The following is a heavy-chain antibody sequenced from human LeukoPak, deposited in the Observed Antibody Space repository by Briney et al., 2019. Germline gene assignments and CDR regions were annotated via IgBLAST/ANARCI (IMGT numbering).Heavy chain of an antibody. V-gene: IGHV3-23*01. CDR1: GFTLSSYA. CDR3: AKADIAVAGTELDY. D-gene: IGHD6-19*01. Sequence: QPGGSLRLSCAASGFTLSSYAMSWVRQAPGKGLEWVSAISGSGGSTYYADSVKGRFTISRDNSKNTLYLQMNSLRAEDTAVYYCAKADIAVAGTELDYWGQGTLVTVSS. J-gene: IGHJ4*02. CDR2: ISGSGGST.